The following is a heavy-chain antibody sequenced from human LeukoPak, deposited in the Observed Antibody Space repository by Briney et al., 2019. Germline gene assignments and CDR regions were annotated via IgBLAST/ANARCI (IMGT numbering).Heavy chain of an antibody. CDR1: GFTFGDYW. J-gene: IGHJ4*02. CDR2: IKQDGSEK. V-gene: IGHV3-7*01. CDR3: ARDPRGIAARPDYFDY. D-gene: IGHD6-6*01. Sequence: GGSLRLSCVASGFTFGDYWMNWVRQAPGKGLEWVANIKQDGSEKYYVDSVKGRFTISRDNAKNSLYLQMNSLRAEDTAVYYCARDPRGIAARPDYFDYWGQGTLVTVSS.